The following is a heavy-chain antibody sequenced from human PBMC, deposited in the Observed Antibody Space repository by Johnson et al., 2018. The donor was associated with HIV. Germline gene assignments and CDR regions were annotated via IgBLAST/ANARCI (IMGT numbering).Heavy chain of an antibody. V-gene: IGHV3-23*04. D-gene: IGHD2-21*01. Sequence: MQLVESGGGLVQPGGSLRLSCAASGLTFSSYAMSWVRQAPGKGLEWVSSISGSGGSTYYADSVKGRFTIPRDNSKNTLCLQMNILRGEDTAVYFGAKVIVGPGIWGQGTMVTVSS. CDR1: GLTFSSYA. J-gene: IGHJ3*02. CDR2: ISGSGGST. CDR3: AKVIVGPGI.